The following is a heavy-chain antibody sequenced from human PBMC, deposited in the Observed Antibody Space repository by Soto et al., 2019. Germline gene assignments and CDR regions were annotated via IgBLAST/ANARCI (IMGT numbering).Heavy chain of an antibody. J-gene: IGHJ5*02. CDR2: ISGSGGST. CDR1: GFTFSSYA. Sequence: GGSLRLSCAASGFTFSSYAMSWVRQAPGKGLEWVSAISGSGGSTYYADSVKGRFTISRDNSKNTLYLQMNSLRAEDTAVYYCAKPIGYCSGGSCYTSPNWFDPWGQGTLVTVSS. V-gene: IGHV3-23*01. D-gene: IGHD2-15*01. CDR3: AKPIGYCSGGSCYTSPNWFDP.